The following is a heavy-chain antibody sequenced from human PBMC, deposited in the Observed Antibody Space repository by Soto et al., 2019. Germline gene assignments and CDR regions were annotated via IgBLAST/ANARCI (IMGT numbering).Heavy chain of an antibody. CDR1: GGTFSSYA. J-gene: IGHJ6*02. V-gene: IGHV1-69*13. CDR2: IIPIFGTA. CDR3: ARDGSSSWYGNYYYGMDV. D-gene: IGHD6-13*01. Sequence: SVKVSCKASGGTFSSYAISWVRQAPGQGLEWMGGIIPIFGTANYAQKFQGRVTITADESTITAYMELSSLRSEDTAVYYCARDGSSSWYGNYYYGMDVWGQGTTVTVSS.